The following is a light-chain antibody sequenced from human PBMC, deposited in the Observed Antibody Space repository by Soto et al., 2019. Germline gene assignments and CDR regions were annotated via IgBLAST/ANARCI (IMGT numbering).Light chain of an antibody. Sequence: QSLLTQPASVSGSPGQSITISCTGTSSDVGGYNYVSWYQQHPGKAPKLMIYDVSNRPSGVSNRFSGSKSGNTASLTISGLQAEDEADYYFSSYTRSSTPLSVFGIWSKVTV. CDR1: SSDVGGYNY. V-gene: IGLV2-14*01. J-gene: IGLJ1*01. CDR3: SSYTRSSTPLSV. CDR2: DVS.